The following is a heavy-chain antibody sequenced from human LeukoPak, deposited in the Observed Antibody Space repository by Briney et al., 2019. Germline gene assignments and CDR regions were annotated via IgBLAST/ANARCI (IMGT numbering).Heavy chain of an antibody. CDR1: GGSFSGYY. CDR2: INHSGST. V-gene: IGHV4-34*01. Sequence: SETLSPTCAVYGGSFSGYYWSWIRQPPGKGLEWIGEINHSGSTNYNPSLKSRVTISVDTSKNQFSLKLSSVTAADTAVYYCASGSPNCSGGSCYLRPVDYWGQGTLVTVSS. J-gene: IGHJ4*02. D-gene: IGHD2-15*01. CDR3: ASGSPNCSGGSCYLRPVDY.